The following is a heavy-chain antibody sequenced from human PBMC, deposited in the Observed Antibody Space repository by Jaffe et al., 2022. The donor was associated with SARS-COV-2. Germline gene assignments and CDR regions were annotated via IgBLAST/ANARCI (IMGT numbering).Heavy chain of an antibody. CDR1: GFIFNSYA. CDR2: ITLGGENT. Sequence: HLLESGGGLVQPGGSLRISCAASGFIFNSYAMSWVRQAPGRGLEWVSGITLGGENTYYADSVKGRFTISRDNSKNTLYLQMNSLRAEDTAVYYCAKGRDSGSSGSYGMDVWGQGTTVTVSS. J-gene: IGHJ6*02. CDR3: AKGRDSGSSGSYGMDV. D-gene: IGHD3-22*01. V-gene: IGHV3-23*01.